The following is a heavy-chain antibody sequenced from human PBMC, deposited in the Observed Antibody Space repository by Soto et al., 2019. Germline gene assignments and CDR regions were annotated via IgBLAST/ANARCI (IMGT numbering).Heavy chain of an antibody. CDR2: ISAYSGNT. CDR1: GYTFTCYG. V-gene: IGHV1-18*01. Sequence: GACAKASCMSAGYTFTCYGIRWVRQAPAQGLEWMGWISAYSGNTNYAQKLQGRVTMTTDTSTSTAYMELRSLRSDDTAVYYCARDHCSGGSCYSTRQFPYNWFDPWGQGTLVTVSS. CDR3: ARDHCSGGSCYSTRQFPYNWFDP. J-gene: IGHJ5*02. D-gene: IGHD2-15*01.